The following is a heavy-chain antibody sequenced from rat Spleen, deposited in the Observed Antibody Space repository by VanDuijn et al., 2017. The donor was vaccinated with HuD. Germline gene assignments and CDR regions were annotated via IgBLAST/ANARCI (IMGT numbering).Heavy chain of an antibody. CDR1: GFNFNDYW. Sequence: EVKLVESGGGLVQPGRSLKLSCAASGFNFNDYWMGWVRQAPTKGLEWVASISYDGTATYYRDSVKGRFTLSRDNANSTLYLQMGSLRSEDTATYYCVKQWDYWGQGVMVTVSS. V-gene: IGHV5-29*01. CDR2: ISYDGTAT. CDR3: VKQWDY. J-gene: IGHJ2*01.